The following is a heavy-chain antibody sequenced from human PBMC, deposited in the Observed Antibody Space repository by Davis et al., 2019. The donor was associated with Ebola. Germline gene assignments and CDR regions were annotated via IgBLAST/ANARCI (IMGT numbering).Heavy chain of an antibody. V-gene: IGHV6-1*01. D-gene: IGHD3-10*01. CDR3: ARGLLRGGMDV. CDR2: TYYKSKWYN. J-gene: IGHJ6*02. CDR1: GDSVSTAG. Sequence: HSQTLSLTCAISGDSVSTAGWDWIRQSPSRGLEWLGRTYYKSKWYNDYAASVKSRITINPDTSKNQFSLQLNSVTPEDTALYYCARGLLRGGMDVWGEGTTVTV.